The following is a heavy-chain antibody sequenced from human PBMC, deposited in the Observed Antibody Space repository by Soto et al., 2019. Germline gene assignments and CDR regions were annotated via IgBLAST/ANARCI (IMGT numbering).Heavy chain of an antibody. CDR2: IIPIFGTA. CDR3: ARTEDYGDYWYFDL. CDR1: GGTFSSYA. V-gene: IGHV1-69*12. J-gene: IGHJ2*01. D-gene: IGHD4-17*01. Sequence: QVQLVQSGAEVKKPGSSVKVSCKASGGTFSSYAISWVRQAPGQGLEWMGGIIPIFGTANDAQKFQGRVTSTADESTNTAYMEQSSLRSEDTAVYYCARTEDYGDYWYFDLWGRGTQVTVSS.